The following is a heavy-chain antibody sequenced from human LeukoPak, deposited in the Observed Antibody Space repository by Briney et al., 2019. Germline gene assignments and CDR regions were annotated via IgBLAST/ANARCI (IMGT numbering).Heavy chain of an antibody. V-gene: IGHV3-7*01. J-gene: IGHJ6*02. D-gene: IGHD2-15*01. CDR2: IKQDGSEK. Sequence: GGSLRLSCAASGLTFSSYWVSWVRQAPGKGLEWVANIKQDGSEKYYVDSVKGRFTISRDNAKNSLYLQMNSLRAEDTAVYYCARDCSGGSCSYGMDVWGQGTAVTVSS. CDR3: ARDCSGGSCSYGMDV. CDR1: GLTFSSYW.